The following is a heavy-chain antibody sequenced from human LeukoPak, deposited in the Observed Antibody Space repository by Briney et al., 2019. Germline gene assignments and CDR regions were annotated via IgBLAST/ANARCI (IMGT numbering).Heavy chain of an antibody. Sequence: ASVKVSCKASGYTFTSYGISWVRQAPGQGLEWVGWISAYNRDTNYAQKVQGRVTMTTATSTTTAYMELRNLRSDDTAVYYCARDTSGGPYFDYWGQGTLVTVAS. V-gene: IGHV1-18*01. CDR1: GYTFTSYG. CDR3: ARDTSGGPYFDY. J-gene: IGHJ4*02. CDR2: ISAYNRDT. D-gene: IGHD4-23*01.